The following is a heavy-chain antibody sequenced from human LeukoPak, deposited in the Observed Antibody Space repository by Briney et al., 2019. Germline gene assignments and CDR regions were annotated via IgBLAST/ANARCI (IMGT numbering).Heavy chain of an antibody. V-gene: IGHV1-69*06. CDR3: ANGRPNDYSFPFDP. CDR1: GGTFSSYA. CDR2: IIPIFGTA. Sequence: ASVKVSCKASGGTFSSYAISWVRQAPGQGLEWMGGIIPIFGTANYAQKFQGRVTITADKSTSTAYMELSSLRSEDTAVYYCANGRPNDYSFPFDPWGQGTLVTVSS. J-gene: IGHJ5*02. D-gene: IGHD4-11*01.